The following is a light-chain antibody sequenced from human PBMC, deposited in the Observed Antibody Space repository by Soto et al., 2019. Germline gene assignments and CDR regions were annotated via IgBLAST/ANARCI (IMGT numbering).Light chain of an antibody. CDR3: TSYTTSSTLVV. Sequence: QSVLTQPASVSGSPGQSITISCTGTSSDVGGYNYVSWYQQYPGTAPKLMIYEVSNRPSGVSNRFSGSKSGNTASLTISGLQAEDEADYYCTSYTTSSTLVVFGGGTKLTVL. V-gene: IGLV2-14*01. CDR1: SSDVGGYNY. CDR2: EVS. J-gene: IGLJ2*01.